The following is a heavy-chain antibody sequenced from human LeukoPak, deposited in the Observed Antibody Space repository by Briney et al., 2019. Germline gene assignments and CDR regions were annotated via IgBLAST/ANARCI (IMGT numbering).Heavy chain of an antibody. CDR3: AHSANQYYYDSSGFDAFDI. Sequence: SGPTLVKPIQTLTLTCTFSGFSLSTSGVGVGWIRQPPGKALEWLALIYWDDDKRYSPSLKSRLTITKDTSKNQVVLTMTNMDPVDTATYYCAHSANQYYYDSSGFDAFDIWGQGTMVTVSS. J-gene: IGHJ3*02. V-gene: IGHV2-5*02. CDR2: IYWDDDK. D-gene: IGHD3-22*01. CDR1: GFSLSTSGVG.